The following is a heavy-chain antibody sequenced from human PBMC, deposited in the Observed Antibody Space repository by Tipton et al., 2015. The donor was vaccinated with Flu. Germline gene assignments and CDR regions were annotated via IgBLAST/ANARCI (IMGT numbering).Heavy chain of an antibody. Sequence: SLRLSCAASGFTFSSYAMTWVRQAPGKGLEWVSTISGSTGGTYYADSVKGRFTISRDNSKNTLYLQLNSLRADDTAVYYCAKQSQTYYFDYWGQGTLVTVSS. J-gene: IGHJ4*02. V-gene: IGHV3-23*01. CDR3: AKQSQTYYFDY. CDR2: ISGSTGGT. CDR1: GFTFSSYA.